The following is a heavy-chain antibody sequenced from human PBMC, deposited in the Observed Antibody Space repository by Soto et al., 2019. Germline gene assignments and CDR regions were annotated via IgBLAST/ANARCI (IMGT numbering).Heavy chain of an antibody. CDR2: ISYNGRNE. J-gene: IGHJ6*02. V-gene: IGHV3-30*18. Sequence: GGSLRFSCEASGFTFSDYAIHWVRQAPGKGLEWVAVISYNGRNEYYADSVKGRLSLSRDDSKSTVYLQINSLTPEDTAVYFCAKVVSARHFWYGMDVWGQGTTVTVSS. D-gene: IGHD2-21*02. CDR3: AKVVSARHFWYGMDV. CDR1: GFTFSDYA.